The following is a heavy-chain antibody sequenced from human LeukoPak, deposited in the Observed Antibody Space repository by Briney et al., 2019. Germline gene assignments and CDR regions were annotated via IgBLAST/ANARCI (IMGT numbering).Heavy chain of an antibody. CDR2: ISGDGGST. J-gene: IGHJ4*02. CDR1: GFTFSSYS. Sequence: GGSLRLSCAASGFTFSSYSMNWVRQAPGKGLEWVSLISGDGGSTYYADSVKGRFTISRDNSKNSLYLQMNSLRTEDTALYYCAKDGSSVVVAATLDYWGQGTLVTVSS. D-gene: IGHD2-15*01. V-gene: IGHV3-43*02. CDR3: AKDGSSVVVAATLDY.